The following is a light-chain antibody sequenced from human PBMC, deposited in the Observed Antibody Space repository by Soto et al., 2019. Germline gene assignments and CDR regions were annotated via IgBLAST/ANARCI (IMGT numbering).Light chain of an antibody. J-gene: IGKJ5*01. CDR1: QSVTTR. V-gene: IGKV3-20*01. CDR2: GAS. Sequence: IVLTQSSGTLSLSPVERVTLSCRASQSVTTRLAWYQHKPGQAPTLLMSGASNRASGVPVRFSGSGSGTDFTLTITSLEPEDFALYYCQQYGGSPITFGLGTRLEIK. CDR3: QQYGGSPIT.